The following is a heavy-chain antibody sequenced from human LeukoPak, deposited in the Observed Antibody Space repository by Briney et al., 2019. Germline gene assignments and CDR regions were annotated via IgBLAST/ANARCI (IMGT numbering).Heavy chain of an antibody. J-gene: IGHJ6*03. Sequence: SQTLSLTCAISGDSVSSNSATWNWIRQSPSRGLEWLGRAYYKSKWYNDYAVSVKSRITINPDTSKNQFSLQLKSVTPEDTAVYYCARGREDSSGYYDYYYYMDVWGKGTTVTVSS. D-gene: IGHD3-22*01. CDR2: AYYKSKWYN. V-gene: IGHV6-1*01. CDR3: ARGREDSSGYYDYYYYMDV. CDR1: GDSVSSNSAT.